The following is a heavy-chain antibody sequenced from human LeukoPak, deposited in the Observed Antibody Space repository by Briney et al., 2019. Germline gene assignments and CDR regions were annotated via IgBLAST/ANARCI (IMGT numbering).Heavy chain of an antibody. CDR2: ISSSSSYI. CDR1: GFTFSSYS. Sequence: GGSLRLPCAASGFTFSSYSMNWVRQAPGKGLEWVSSISSSSSYIYYADSVKGRFTISRDNAKNSLYLQMNSLRAEDTAVYYCARERRSAVITTDAFDIWGQGTMVTVSS. CDR3: ARERRSAVITTDAFDI. V-gene: IGHV3-21*01. J-gene: IGHJ3*02. D-gene: IGHD3-22*01.